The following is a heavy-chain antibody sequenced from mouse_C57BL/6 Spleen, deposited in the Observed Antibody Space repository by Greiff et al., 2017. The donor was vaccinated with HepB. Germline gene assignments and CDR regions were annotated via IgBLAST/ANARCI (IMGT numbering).Heavy chain of an antibody. Sequence: EVKLVESGGGLVQPKGSLKLSCAASGFSFNTYAMNWVRQAPGKGLEWVARIRSKSNNYATYYADSVKDRFTISRDDSESMLYLQMNNLKTEDTAMYYCVSGMYYYGSSYANWYFDVWGTGTTVTVSS. V-gene: IGHV10-1*01. D-gene: IGHD1-1*01. CDR3: VSGMYYYGSSYANWYFDV. CDR1: GFSFNTYA. J-gene: IGHJ1*03. CDR2: IRSKSNNYAT.